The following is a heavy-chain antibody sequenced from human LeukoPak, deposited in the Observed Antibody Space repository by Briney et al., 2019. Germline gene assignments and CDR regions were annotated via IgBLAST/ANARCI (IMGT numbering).Heavy chain of an antibody. D-gene: IGHD3-10*01. CDR3: ARITMVRGVLDY. J-gene: IGHJ4*02. Sequence: ASVKVSCRASGYTFTSYGIGWVRQAPGQGLEWMGWISAYNGNTNYAQKLQGRVTMTTDTSTSTAYMELRSLRSDDTAVYYCARITMVRGVLDYWGQGTLVTVSS. V-gene: IGHV1-18*01. CDR1: GYTFTSYG. CDR2: ISAYNGNT.